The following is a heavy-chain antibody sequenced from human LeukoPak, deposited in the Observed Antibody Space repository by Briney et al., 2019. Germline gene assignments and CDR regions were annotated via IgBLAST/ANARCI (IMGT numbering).Heavy chain of an antibody. J-gene: IGHJ5*02. D-gene: IGHD3-22*01. CDR2: IRVSGNT. Sequence: SETLSLTCTVSGASISSYEWWSWVRQPPGKGLEWIGEIRVSGNTNYNPSLKSRVTMSIDKSKNQFFLNLSSVTAADTAVYYCARVISSAWRQNDLWGQGTLVTVSS. CDR1: GASISSYEW. CDR3: ARVISSAWRQNDL. V-gene: IGHV4-4*02.